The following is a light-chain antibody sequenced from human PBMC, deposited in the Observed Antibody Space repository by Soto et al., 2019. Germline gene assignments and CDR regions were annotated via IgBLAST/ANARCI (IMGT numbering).Light chain of an antibody. CDR3: SSYTSSSTLF. Sequence: QSALTQPASVSGSPGQSITISCTGTSSDIGGYEYVSWYQQHPGKAPKLIIYDVSERPSGVANRFSGSKSGYTASLSISGLQPEDEADYYCSSYTSSSTLFFGGGTKLTVL. CDR2: DVS. V-gene: IGLV2-14*03. CDR1: SSDIGGYEY. J-gene: IGLJ2*01.